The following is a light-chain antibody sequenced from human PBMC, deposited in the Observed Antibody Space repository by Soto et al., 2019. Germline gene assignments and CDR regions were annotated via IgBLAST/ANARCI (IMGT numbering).Light chain of an antibody. Sequence: MTQSPSTLSASVGDRVTITCRASQSVSSNLAWYQQKPGQAPRLLIYGASTRATGIPARFSGSGSGTEFTLTISSLQSEDFAVYYCQQYGSSPITFGQGTRLEIK. CDR1: QSVSSN. CDR3: QQYGSSPIT. V-gene: IGKV3-15*01. J-gene: IGKJ5*01. CDR2: GAS.